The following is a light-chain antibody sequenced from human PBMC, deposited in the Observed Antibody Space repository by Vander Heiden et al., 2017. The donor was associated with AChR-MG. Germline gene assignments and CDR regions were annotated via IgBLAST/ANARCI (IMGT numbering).Light chain of an antibody. CDR1: ESISSY. Sequence: VLTQSPATLSLSPGEGASLSCRASESISSYLAWYQQKPGQAPRLLITDAYKRATGVPDRFSGSGSGTDFTLTISSLEPEDFAVYYCQERSNWLFTFGPGTKVDIK. V-gene: IGKV3-11*01. J-gene: IGKJ3*01. CDR3: QERSNWLFT. CDR2: DAY.